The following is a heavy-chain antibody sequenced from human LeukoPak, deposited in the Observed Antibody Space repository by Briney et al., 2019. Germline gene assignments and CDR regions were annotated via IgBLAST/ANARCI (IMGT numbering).Heavy chain of an antibody. CDR2: IIPILGIA. V-gene: IGHV1-69*04. CDR3: ASSLRLRAAADTLDY. J-gene: IGHJ4*02. D-gene: IGHD6-13*01. CDR1: GGTFSSYA. Sequence: SVKVSCKASGGTFSSYAISWVRQAPGQGLEWMGRIIPILGIANYAQKFQGRVTITADKSTSTAYMELSSLRSEDTAVYYCASSLRLRAAADTLDYWGQGTLVTVSS.